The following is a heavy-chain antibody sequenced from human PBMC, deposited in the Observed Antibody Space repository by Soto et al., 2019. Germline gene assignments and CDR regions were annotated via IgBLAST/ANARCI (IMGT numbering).Heavy chain of an antibody. D-gene: IGHD1-1*01. J-gene: IGHJ5*02. CDR2: ISSSSSYI. CDR1: GFTFSSYG. CDR3: ARDPRRPLTRLTTEGWFDP. Sequence: GGSLRLSCAASGFTFSSYGMNWVRQAPGKGLEWVSSISSSSSYIYYADSVKGRFTISRDNAKNSLYLQMNSLRAEDTAVYYCARDPRRPLTRLTTEGWFDPWGQGTLVTVSS. V-gene: IGHV3-21*01.